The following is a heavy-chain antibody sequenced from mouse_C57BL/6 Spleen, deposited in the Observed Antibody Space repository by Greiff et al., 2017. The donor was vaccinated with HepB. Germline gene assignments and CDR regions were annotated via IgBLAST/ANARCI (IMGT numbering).Heavy chain of an antibody. CDR2: ISSGGSYT. CDR3: ERHYDSEAWFAY. Sequence: EVKLVESGGDLVKPGGSLKLSCAASGFTFSSYGMSWVRQTPDKRLEWVATISSGGSYTYYPDSVKGRFTISRDNAKNTLYLQMSSLKSEDTAMYYCERHYDSEAWFAYWGQGTLVTVSA. J-gene: IGHJ3*01. V-gene: IGHV5-6*01. D-gene: IGHD2-4*01. CDR1: GFTFSSYG.